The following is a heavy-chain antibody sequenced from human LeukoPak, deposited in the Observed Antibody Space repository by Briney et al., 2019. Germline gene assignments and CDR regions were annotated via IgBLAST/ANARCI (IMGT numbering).Heavy chain of an antibody. D-gene: IGHD3-22*01. CDR1: GFTFSSYE. Sequence: GGSLRLSCAASGFTFSSYEMNWVRQAPGKGLEWVANIKQDGSEKYYVDSVKGRFTISRDNAKNSLYLQMNSLRAEDTAVYYCARGDYYDSSGYYHYWGQGTLVTVSS. V-gene: IGHV3-7*01. CDR2: IKQDGSEK. CDR3: ARGDYYDSSGYYHY. J-gene: IGHJ4*02.